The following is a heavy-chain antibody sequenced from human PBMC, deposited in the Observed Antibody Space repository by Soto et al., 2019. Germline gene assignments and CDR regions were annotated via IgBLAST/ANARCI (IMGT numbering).Heavy chain of an antibody. Sequence: VGSLRLSCGTSGFTFANFGMGWVRQAPGKGLYWVSGISSSGRRTYYADSVKGRFTISRDNSKNTLYLQMDSLRGDDTAMYYCAREMATISLGAFDIWGQGTMVTVSS. CDR3: AREMATISLGAFDI. V-gene: IGHV3-23*01. CDR1: GFTFANFG. D-gene: IGHD5-12*01. CDR2: ISSSGRRT. J-gene: IGHJ3*02.